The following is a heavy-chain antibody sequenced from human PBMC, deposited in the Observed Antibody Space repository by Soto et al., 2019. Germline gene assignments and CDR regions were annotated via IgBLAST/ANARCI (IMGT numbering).Heavy chain of an antibody. CDR1: GFTFSSYA. J-gene: IGHJ4*02. D-gene: IGHD3-16*01. CDR3: ATGGDRPLYYFDY. Sequence: RRLSCAASGFTFSSYAMSWVRQAPGKGLEWVSGNSGSGGFTYYADSVKGRFTISRDNSKNTLYLQMNNLRAEDTAVYYCATGGDRPLYYFDYWGQGTLVTVSS. CDR2: NSGSGGFT. V-gene: IGHV3-23*01.